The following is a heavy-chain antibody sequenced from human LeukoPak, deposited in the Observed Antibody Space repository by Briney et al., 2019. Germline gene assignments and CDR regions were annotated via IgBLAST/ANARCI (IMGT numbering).Heavy chain of an antibody. J-gene: IGHJ4*02. CDR2: IYTSGST. CDR1: GGSISSGSYY. D-gene: IGHD4-23*01. CDR3: ARDDYGGNSEGGY. V-gene: IGHV4-61*02. Sequence: PSQTLPLTCTVSGGSISSGSYYWSWIRQPAGKGLEWIGRIYTSGSTNYNPSLKSRVTISVDTSKNQFSLKLSSVTAADTAVYYCARDDYGGNSEGGYWGQGTLVTVSS.